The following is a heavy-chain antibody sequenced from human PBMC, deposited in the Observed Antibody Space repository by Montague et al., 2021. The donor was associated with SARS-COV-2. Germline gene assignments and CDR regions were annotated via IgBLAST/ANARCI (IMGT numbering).Heavy chain of an antibody. CDR2: VNHSGRI. V-gene: IGHV4-34*01. D-gene: IGHD3-22*01. Sequence: SETLSLTCAVYGGSFSDYYWTWIRQPPGKGLEWLGEVNHSGRINYNPSLNSRITISVDTSKNQFSLRLSSVTAAATAVYYCARGRVDTTMILVVVTGAVHYFAAGGQGTLVSVSS. CDR1: GGSFSDYY. CDR3: ARGRVDTTMILVVVTGAVHYFAA. J-gene: IGHJ4*02.